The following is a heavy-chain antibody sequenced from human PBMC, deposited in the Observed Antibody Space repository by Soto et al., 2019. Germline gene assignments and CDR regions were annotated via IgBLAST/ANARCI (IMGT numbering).Heavy chain of an antibody. V-gene: IGHV3-30*18. CDR1: GFTFSSYG. CDR3: AKPQWLVAVTNWYFDL. CDR2: ISYDGSNK. J-gene: IGHJ2*01. Sequence: QVQLVESGGGVVQPGRSLRLSCAASGFTFSSYGMHWVRQAPGKGLEWVAVISYDGSNKYYADSVKGRFTISRDNSKNTLYLQMNSLRAEDTAVYYCAKPQWLVAVTNWYFDLWGRGTLVTVSS. D-gene: IGHD6-19*01.